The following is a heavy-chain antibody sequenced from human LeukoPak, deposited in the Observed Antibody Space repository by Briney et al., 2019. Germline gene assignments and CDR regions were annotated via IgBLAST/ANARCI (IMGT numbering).Heavy chain of an antibody. Sequence: GGSLRLSCAASGFTFSSYSMSWVRQAPGKGLEWVSSISSSSSYIYYADSVKGRFTISRDNAKNSLYLQMNSLRAEDTAVYYCARGRVGSGGTFDYWGQGTLVTVSS. V-gene: IGHV3-21*01. CDR1: GFTFSSYS. CDR3: ARGRVGSGGTFDY. D-gene: IGHD3-10*01. CDR2: ISSSSSYI. J-gene: IGHJ4*02.